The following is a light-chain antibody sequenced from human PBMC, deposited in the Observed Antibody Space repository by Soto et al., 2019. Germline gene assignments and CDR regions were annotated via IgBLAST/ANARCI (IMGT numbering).Light chain of an antibody. CDR3: QQYGDSPWT. Sequence: ALTQSPGTLSSSPGERATLSCRASQAVSSNYLAWYQQKPGQAPRLLISGASGRATGVPDRFSGSGSGTEFTLTIDRLESEDFAVYFCQQYGDSPWTFGQGTKVDIK. J-gene: IGKJ1*01. CDR2: GAS. V-gene: IGKV3-20*01. CDR1: QAVSSNY.